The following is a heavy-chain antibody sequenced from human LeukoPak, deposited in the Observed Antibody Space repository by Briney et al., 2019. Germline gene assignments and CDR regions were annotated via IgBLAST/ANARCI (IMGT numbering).Heavy chain of an antibody. V-gene: IGHV1-46*01. CDR3: AVGEGIAVAGTGVFDY. J-gene: IGHJ4*02. D-gene: IGHD6-19*01. CDR1: GYTFTSNY. CDR2: INPSGGRT. Sequence: ASVKVSCKAFGYTFTSNYMHWVRQAPGQGLEWMGIINPSGGRTSYAQKFQGRVTMTRDMSTSTVYMELSSLRSEDTAVYYCAVGEGIAVAGTGVFDYWGQGTLVTVSS.